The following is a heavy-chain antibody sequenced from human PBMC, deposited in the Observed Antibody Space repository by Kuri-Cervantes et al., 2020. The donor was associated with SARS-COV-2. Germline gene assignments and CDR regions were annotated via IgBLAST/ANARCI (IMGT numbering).Heavy chain of an antibody. CDR3: AQDREAAYPNPYLGAN. CDR1: GFTFSSYA. D-gene: IGHD1-14*01. V-gene: IGHV3-30-3*01. Sequence: LSLTCAASGFTFSSYAMHWVRQAPGKGLEWVAVISYDGSNKYYADSVKGRFTISRDISKNTVYLQMNSLRLEDTAVYYCAQDREAAYPNPYLGANWGQGTMVTVSS. CDR2: ISYDGSNK. J-gene: IGHJ3*01.